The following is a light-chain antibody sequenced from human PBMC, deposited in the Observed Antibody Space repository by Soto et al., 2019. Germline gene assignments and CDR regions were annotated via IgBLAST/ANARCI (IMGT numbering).Light chain of an antibody. CDR3: SSYTATSTL. Sequence: QLVLTQPASVSGSPGQSITISCTGTSSDIGYYNYVSWYQQHPGKAPKLMIYDVSSRPSGVSDRFSGSRSGNTASLTISGLQSEDEADYYCSSYTATSTLFGGGTKLTVL. CDR2: DVS. CDR1: SSDIGYYNY. V-gene: IGLV2-14*01. J-gene: IGLJ2*01.